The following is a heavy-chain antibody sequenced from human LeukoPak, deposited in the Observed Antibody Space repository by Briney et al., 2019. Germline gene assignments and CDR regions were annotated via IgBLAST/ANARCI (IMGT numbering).Heavy chain of an antibody. D-gene: IGHD2-2*01. V-gene: IGHV3-30*18. Sequence: GRSLRLSCAASGFTFSSYGMHWVRQAPGKGLEWVAVISYDGSNKFYADSVKGRFTISRDNSKNTLYLQMNSLRAEDTAVYYCAKVGCSSTSCRDVWGKGTTVTVSS. J-gene: IGHJ6*03. CDR3: AKVGCSSTSCRDV. CDR2: ISYDGSNK. CDR1: GFTFSSYG.